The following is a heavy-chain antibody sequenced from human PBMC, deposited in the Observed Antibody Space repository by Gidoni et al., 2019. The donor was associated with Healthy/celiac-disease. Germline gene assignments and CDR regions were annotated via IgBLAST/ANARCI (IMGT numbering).Heavy chain of an antibody. CDR2: IHTNTGNP. D-gene: IGHD2-2*02. Sequence: QVQLVQSGSELKKPGASVKVSCKASGYTFTSYAMNWVRQSPGQGLEWMGWIHTNTGNPTYAQGFTGRFVFSLDTSVSTAYLQISSLKAEDTAVYYCARGGCSSTSCYIVGPSWFDPWGQGTLVTVSS. J-gene: IGHJ5*02. V-gene: IGHV7-4-1*02. CDR3: ARGGCSSTSCYIVGPSWFDP. CDR1: GYTFTSYA.